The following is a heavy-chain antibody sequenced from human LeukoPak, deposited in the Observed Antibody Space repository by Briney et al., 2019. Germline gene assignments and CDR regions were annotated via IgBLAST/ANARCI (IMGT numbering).Heavy chain of an antibody. Sequence: GGSLRLSCAASGFTFSNYAMTWVRQAPGRGLEWVSAIGGSGGSTYYADSVKGRFTISRDNSKNTVYLQMNSLRAEDTAVYYCAQLGDDDYWGQGTLVTVSS. J-gene: IGHJ4*02. CDR3: AQLGDDDY. V-gene: IGHV3-23*01. CDR2: IGGSGGST. CDR1: GFTFSNYA.